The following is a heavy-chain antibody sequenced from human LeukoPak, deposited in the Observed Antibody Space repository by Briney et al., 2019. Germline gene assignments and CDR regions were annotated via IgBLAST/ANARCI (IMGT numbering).Heavy chain of an antibody. V-gene: IGHV1-2*06. CDR1: GYTFTGYY. D-gene: IGHD6-13*01. CDR3: AREEQQLAYNDY. CDR2: INPNSGGT. Sequence: ASVKVSCKASGYTFTGYYMHWVRQAPGQGLEWMGRINPNSGGTNYAQKFQGRVTMTRDTSISTAYMELSRLRSGDTAGYYCAREEQQLAYNDYWGQGTLVPVSS. J-gene: IGHJ4*02.